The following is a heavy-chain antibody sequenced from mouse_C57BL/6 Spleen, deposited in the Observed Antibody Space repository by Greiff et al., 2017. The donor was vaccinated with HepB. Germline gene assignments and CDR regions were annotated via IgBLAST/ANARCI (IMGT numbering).Heavy chain of an antibody. Sequence: EVQGVESGGGLVKPGGSLKLSCAASGFTFSSYAMSWVRQTPEKRLEWVATISDGGSYTYYPDNVKGRFTISRDNAKNNLYLQMSHLKSEDTAMYYCARDYGSVDYFDYWGQGTTLTVSS. CDR1: GFTFSSYA. CDR2: ISDGGSYT. D-gene: IGHD1-1*01. V-gene: IGHV5-4*01. CDR3: ARDYGSVDYFDY. J-gene: IGHJ2*01.